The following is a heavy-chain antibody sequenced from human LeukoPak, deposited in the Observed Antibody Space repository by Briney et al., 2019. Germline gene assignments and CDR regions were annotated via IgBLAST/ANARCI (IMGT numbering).Heavy chain of an antibody. CDR2: IYYSGST. Sequence: SETLSLTCTVSGGSISSSSYYWGWIRQPPGKGLEWIGSIYYSGSTYYNPSLKSRVTISVDTSKNQFSLKLSSVTAADTAVYYCAGHAPMFYYDSSGYYDYWGQGTLVTVSS. J-gene: IGHJ4*02. V-gene: IGHV4-39*01. CDR3: AGHAPMFYYDSSGYYDY. D-gene: IGHD3-22*01. CDR1: GGSISSSSYY.